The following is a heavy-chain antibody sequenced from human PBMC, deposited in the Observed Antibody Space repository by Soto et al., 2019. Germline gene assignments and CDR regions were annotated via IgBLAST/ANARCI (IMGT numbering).Heavy chain of an antibody. CDR2: ISWNSGNI. D-gene: IGHD3-9*01. Sequence: GGSLRLSCAASGFTFHNYAMHWVLQAPGKGLEWVAGISWNSGNIDFGDSVKGRFTISRDNAKNSLYLQMNSLRPDDTAVYYCAKDPVDSWTGYNNWFDPWGQGTWVTVSS. V-gene: IGHV3-9*01. CDR1: GFTFHNYA. J-gene: IGHJ5*02. CDR3: AKDPVDSWTGYNNWFDP.